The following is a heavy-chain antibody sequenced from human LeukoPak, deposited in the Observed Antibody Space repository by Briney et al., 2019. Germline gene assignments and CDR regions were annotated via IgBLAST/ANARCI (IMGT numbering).Heavy chain of an antibody. Sequence: GGSLRLSCAASGFTFSSYSMNWVRQAPGKGLEWVSSISSSSSHIHCADSVKGRFNISRDNVNNSLYLQMNSLRAEGTAVYYCARDIGYCSSTSCSVGFDYWGQGTLVSVSS. CDR2: ISSSSSHI. CDR1: GFTFSSYS. J-gene: IGHJ4*02. V-gene: IGHV3-21*01. D-gene: IGHD2-2*01. CDR3: ARDIGYCSSTSCSVGFDY.